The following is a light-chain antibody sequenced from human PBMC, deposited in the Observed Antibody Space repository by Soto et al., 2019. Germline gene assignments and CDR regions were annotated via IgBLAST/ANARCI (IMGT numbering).Light chain of an antibody. CDR3: QQYYHWGLS. V-gene: IGKV3D-15*01. J-gene: IGKJ4*01. CDR2: ASS. Sequence: VMTQSPGNLSVSPGERVTLFCRASQNVVNNIAWYQVKPAQPPRLLIYASSTRATGIPATCSGSGSETQCSLTISSLQSDDSAVYYCQQYYHWGLSFGGGTKVEI. CDR1: QNVVNN.